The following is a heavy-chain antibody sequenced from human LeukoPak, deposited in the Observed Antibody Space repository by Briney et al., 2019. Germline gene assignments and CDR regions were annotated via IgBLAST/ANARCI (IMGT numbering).Heavy chain of an antibody. J-gene: IGHJ4*02. D-gene: IGHD5-24*01. CDR1: GFTFSSYG. CDR2: IRYDGSNK. CDR3: ATSVEMATSFDY. Sequence: GGSLRLSCAASGFTFSSYGMHWVRQAPGNGLEWVAFIRYDGSNKYYADSVKGRFTISRDNSKNTLYLQMNSLRAEDTAVYYCATSVEMATSFDYWGQGTLVTVSS. V-gene: IGHV3-30*02.